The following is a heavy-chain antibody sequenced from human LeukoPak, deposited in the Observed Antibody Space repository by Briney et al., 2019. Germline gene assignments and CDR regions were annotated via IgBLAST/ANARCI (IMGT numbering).Heavy chain of an antibody. V-gene: IGHV3-74*01. CDR1: GFSFSSYW. Sequence: PGGSLRLSCAASGFSFSSYWMHWVRQAPGKGLERVSRINSDGSSTTYADSVKGRSSISRDNAKNTLYLHMSSLRAEDTGVYYCARAVRAHPPADFWGQGTLVTVSS. D-gene: IGHD3-3*01. J-gene: IGHJ4*02. CDR2: INSDGSST. CDR3: ARAVRAHPPADF.